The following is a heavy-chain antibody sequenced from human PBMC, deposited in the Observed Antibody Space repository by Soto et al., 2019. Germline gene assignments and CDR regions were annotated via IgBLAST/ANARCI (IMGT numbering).Heavy chain of an antibody. CDR2: ISPDGTTT. CDR3: ARDLVLAVAGSDNWFDP. J-gene: IGHJ5*02. D-gene: IGHD6-19*01. CDR1: GFTFSGDW. V-gene: IGHV3-74*01. Sequence: GGSLRLSCVASGFTFSGDWMHWVRQVPGKGLVWVSRISPDGTTTYYADSVKGRFTISRDNAKNTLYLQMSGLRADDTAVYYCARDLVLAVAGSDNWFDPWGQGTLVTVSS.